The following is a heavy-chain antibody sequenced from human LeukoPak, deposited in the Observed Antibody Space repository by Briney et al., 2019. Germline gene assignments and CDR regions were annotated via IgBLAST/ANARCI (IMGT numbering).Heavy chain of an antibody. J-gene: IGHJ6*02. CDR3: ARLVVPAAEETKDGEYYYYGMDV. Sequence: GGSLRLSCAASGFTFSSYSMNWVRQAPGKGLEWVSYISSSSSTIYYADSVKGRFTISGDNAKNSLYLQMNSLRDEDTAVYYCARLVVPAAEETKDGEYYYYGMDVWGQGTTVTVSS. D-gene: IGHD2-2*01. V-gene: IGHV3-48*02. CDR1: GFTFSSYS. CDR2: ISSSSSTI.